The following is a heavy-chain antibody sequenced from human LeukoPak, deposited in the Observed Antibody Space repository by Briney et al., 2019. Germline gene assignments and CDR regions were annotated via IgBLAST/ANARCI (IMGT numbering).Heavy chain of an antibody. CDR1: GYSISSGYY. CDR3: ARVRDSSGYYYGDY. Sequence: SETLSLTCTVSGYSISSGYYWGWVRQPPGKGLEWIASIYHSGSTYYNPSLQSRVTISVDTSKNQFSLKLSSVTAADTAVYYCARVRDSSGYYYGDYWGQGTLVTVSS. J-gene: IGHJ4*02. V-gene: IGHV4-38-2*02. CDR2: IYHSGST. D-gene: IGHD3-22*01.